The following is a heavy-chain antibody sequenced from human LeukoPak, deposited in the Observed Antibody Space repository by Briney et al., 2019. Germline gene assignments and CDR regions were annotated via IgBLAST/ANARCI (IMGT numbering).Heavy chain of an antibody. Sequence: QPGGSLRLSCAASGFTVSSNYMSWVRQAPGKGLEWVSIIYSGGNTYYADSVKGRFTISRDNSKNTLYLQMNSLRAEDTAVYYCATDFYDTTWGQGTLVTVSS. CDR1: GFTVSSNY. CDR3: ATDFYDTT. J-gene: IGHJ5*02. V-gene: IGHV3-53*01. CDR2: IYSGGNT. D-gene: IGHD3-22*01.